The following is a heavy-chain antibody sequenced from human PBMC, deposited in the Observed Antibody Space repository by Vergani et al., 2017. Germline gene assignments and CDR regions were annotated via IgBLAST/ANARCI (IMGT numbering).Heavy chain of an antibody. CDR2: INPSGGST. CDR3: ARPHGDILPPDPRRLDY. Sequence: QVLLVQSGAAVKKPGASVRVSCKTSGYTITNYYIHWVRQAPGQGLEWMGIINPSGGSTTYAQQFQGRLTMTRDTSTSTVYMDLSNLRSEDTAVYYCARPHGDILPPDPRRLDYWGQGTLVTVSS. J-gene: IGHJ4*02. CDR1: GYTITNYY. V-gene: IGHV1-46*03.